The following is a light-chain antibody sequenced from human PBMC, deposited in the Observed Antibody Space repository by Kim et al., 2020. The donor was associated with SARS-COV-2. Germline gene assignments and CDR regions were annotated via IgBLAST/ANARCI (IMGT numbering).Light chain of an antibody. J-gene: IGLJ2*01. V-gene: IGLV3-19*01. CDR2: GKN. Sequence: SSELTQDPAVSVALGQTVRITCQGDSLRSYYASWYQQKPGQAPVLVIYGKNNRPSGIPDRFSGSSSGNTASLTITGAQAEDEADYYCNSRDSSGNHPHVVFGGGPQLSVL. CDR1: SLRSYY. CDR3: NSRDSSGNHPHVV.